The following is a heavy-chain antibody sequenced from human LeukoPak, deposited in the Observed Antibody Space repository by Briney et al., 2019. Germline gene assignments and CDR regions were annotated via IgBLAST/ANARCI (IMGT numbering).Heavy chain of an antibody. D-gene: IGHD1-26*01. CDR1: GYTFTGYY. CDR2: INPNSGGT. CDR3: ARDWIRWELNYYYGMDV. Sequence: ASVKVSCKASGYTFTGYYMHWVRQAPGQGLEWMGWINPNSGGTNYAQKFQGRVTMTRDTSISTAYMELSRLRSDDTAVYYCARDWIRWELNYYYGMDVWGQGTTVTVSS. V-gene: IGHV1-2*02. J-gene: IGHJ6*02.